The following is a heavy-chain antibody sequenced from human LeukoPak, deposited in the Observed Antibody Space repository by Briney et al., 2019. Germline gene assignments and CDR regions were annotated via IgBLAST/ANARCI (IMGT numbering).Heavy chain of an antibody. CDR1: GGSLRSGDYY. CDR2: IYYSVST. CDR3: ATRVYSSSWYSY. D-gene: IGHD6-13*01. V-gene: IGHV4-30-4*01. J-gene: IGHJ4*02. Sequence: SETLSLTCTVSGGSLRSGDYYWSWIRQPPGKGLEWIGYIYYSVSTYYNPSLKSRVTISVDTSKNQFSLKLSSVTAADTAVYDWATRVYSSSWYSYWGQGALVTVSS.